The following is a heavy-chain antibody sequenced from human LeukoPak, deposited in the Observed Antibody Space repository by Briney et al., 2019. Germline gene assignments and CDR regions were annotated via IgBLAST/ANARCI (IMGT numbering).Heavy chain of an antibody. CDR1: GGTFSSYA. Sequence: ASVKVSCKASGGTFSSYAISWVRQAPGQGLEWMGGIIPIFGTANYAQKFQGRVTFTADESTSTAYMELSSLRSEDTAVYYCARSPLRDYDILTGYYREDAFDIWGQGTMVTVSS. J-gene: IGHJ3*02. CDR3: ARSPLRDYDILTGYYREDAFDI. CDR2: IIPIFGTA. V-gene: IGHV1-69*01. D-gene: IGHD3-9*01.